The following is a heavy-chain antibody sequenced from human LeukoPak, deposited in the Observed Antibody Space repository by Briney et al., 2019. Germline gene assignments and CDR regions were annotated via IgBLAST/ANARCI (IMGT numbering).Heavy chain of an antibody. V-gene: IGHV3-74*01. CDR1: GFTFSDYW. D-gene: IGHD6-13*01. CDR2: INIDGGLT. J-gene: IGHJ3*01. Sequence: TGGSLRLSCAAAGFTFSDYWMHWVRQAPGKGLAWVSHINIDGGLTNYADSVKGRFTVSRDNARNTLYLQMSSLRAEDTAIYFCAREEHRLAAAGTSAFDLGGQGTLVTVSP. CDR3: AREEHRLAAAGTSAFDL.